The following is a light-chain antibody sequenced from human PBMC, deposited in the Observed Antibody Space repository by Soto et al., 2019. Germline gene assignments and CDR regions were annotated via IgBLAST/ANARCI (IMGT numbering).Light chain of an antibody. CDR3: QQYNNWPYT. V-gene: IGKV3-15*01. Sequence: EIVMTQSPATLSVSPGERATLSCRASQSVSSNLAWYQQKPGQAPRLLIYGASTRATGIPDRFSGSGSGTEFTLTISGLPSEDFAVYYCQQYNNWPYTFGQGTKLEIK. CDR1: QSVSSN. J-gene: IGKJ2*01. CDR2: GAS.